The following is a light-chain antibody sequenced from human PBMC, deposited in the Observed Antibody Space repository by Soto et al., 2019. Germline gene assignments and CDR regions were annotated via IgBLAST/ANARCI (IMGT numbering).Light chain of an antibody. CDR1: QSVGTW. CDR2: GAS. CDR3: QLYNRNTWS. V-gene: IGKV1-5*01. Sequence: DIQMTQSPSTLSASVGGRVTITCRASQSVGTWVAWYQQKPGKAPKLLIYGASNLESGVPSRFSGSGSGTECTLTITTLQPDDFATYFCQLYNRNTWSFGPGTKVDI. J-gene: IGKJ1*01.